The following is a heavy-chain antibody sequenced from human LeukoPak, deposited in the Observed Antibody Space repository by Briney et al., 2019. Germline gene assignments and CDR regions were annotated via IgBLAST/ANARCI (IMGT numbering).Heavy chain of an antibody. V-gene: IGHV4-38-2*02. CDR2: IHSGESP. J-gene: IGHJ4*02. Sequence: PSETLSLTCTVSGYSISSAYFWAWIRQPPGKGLVWIGIIHSGESPSYSPPLESRIPLSIDTSKNQYSLKLDSVTAADTAVYYCARDRRLERHPFDYWRQKTHVSVSS. D-gene: IGHD1-1*01. CDR3: ARDRRLERHPFDY. CDR1: GYSISSAYF.